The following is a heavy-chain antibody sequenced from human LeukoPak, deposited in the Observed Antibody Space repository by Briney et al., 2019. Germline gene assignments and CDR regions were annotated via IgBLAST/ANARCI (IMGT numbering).Heavy chain of an antibody. Sequence: GGSLRLSCAASGFTFSSYAMHWVRQAPGKGLEYVSAISSNGGGTYYANSVKGRFTISRDNSKNTLYLQMGSLRAEDMAVYYCARDSGSSSFDYWGQGTLVTVSS. CDR3: ARDSGSSSFDY. CDR2: ISSNGGGT. V-gene: IGHV3-64*01. J-gene: IGHJ4*02. D-gene: IGHD1-26*01. CDR1: GFTFSSYA.